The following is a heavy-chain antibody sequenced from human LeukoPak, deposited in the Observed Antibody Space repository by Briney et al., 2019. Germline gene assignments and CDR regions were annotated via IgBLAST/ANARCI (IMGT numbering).Heavy chain of an antibody. V-gene: IGHV4-34*01. CDR1: GWSFSGYY. CDR3: AIGPQRIQLWFAY. CDR2: INHSGST. J-gene: IGHJ4*02. D-gene: IGHD5-18*01. Sequence: SETLSLTCAVYGWSFSGYYWSWIRQPPGRGLEWIGEINHSGSTNYNPSLKSRVTISVDTSKNQFSLKLSSVTAADTAVYYCAIGPQRIQLWFAYWGQGTLVTVSS.